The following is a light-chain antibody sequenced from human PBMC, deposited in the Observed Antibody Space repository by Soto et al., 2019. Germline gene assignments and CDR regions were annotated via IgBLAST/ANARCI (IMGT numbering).Light chain of an antibody. CDR2: DAS. J-gene: IGKJ4*01. Sequence: DIVLTQSPGTLSLSPGERGTLSCRASQSVGSNLAWYQHKPGQAPRLLIYDASTRATGVPATFSGSGSGTEFTLTISSLQSDDFAIYYCQHYNMWSHMLSFGGGTKVEIK. CDR1: QSVGSN. CDR3: QHYNMWSHMLS. V-gene: IGKV3-15*01.